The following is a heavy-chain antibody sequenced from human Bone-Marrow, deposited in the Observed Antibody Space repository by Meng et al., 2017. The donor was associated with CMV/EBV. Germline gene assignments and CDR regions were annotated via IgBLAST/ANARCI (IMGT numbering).Heavy chain of an antibody. CDR3: AREGHNSSGWSR. CDR2: INHSGST. CDR1: GGSFSGYY. Sequence: QGQRQKWVAGLLKPSENLSLPCAVYGGSFSGYYWSWIRQPPGKGLEWIGEINHSGSTNYNPSLKSRVTISVDTSKNQFSLKLSSVTAADTAVYYCAREGHNSSGWSRWGQGTLVTVSS. D-gene: IGHD6-19*01. J-gene: IGHJ4*02. V-gene: IGHV4-34*01.